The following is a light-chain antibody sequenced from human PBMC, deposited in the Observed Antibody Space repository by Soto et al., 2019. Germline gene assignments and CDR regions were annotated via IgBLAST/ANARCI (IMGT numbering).Light chain of an antibody. V-gene: IGKV1-8*01. J-gene: IGKJ1*01. CDR2: AAS. CDR3: QQYYSYPRT. CDR1: QGISSY. Sequence: AIRMTQSPSSFSASTGDRVTITCRASQGISSYLAWYQQKPGKAPKLLIYAASTLQSGVPSRFSGSGSGTDFTLTISCLQSEDFATYYCQQYYSYPRTFGQGTKVEIX.